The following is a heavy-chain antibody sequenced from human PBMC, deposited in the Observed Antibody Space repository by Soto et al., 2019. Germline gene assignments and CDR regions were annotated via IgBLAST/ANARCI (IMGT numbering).Heavy chain of an antibody. CDR2: IRSKANSYAT. D-gene: IGHD4-4*01. CDR1: GFTFSGSA. Sequence: PGGSQRLSCAASGFTFSGSAMHWVRQASGQGLEWVGRIRSKANSYATAYAASVKGRFTISRDDSKNTAYLQMNSLKTEDTAVYYCTIPSPTTVTTNYYYYYGMDVWGQGTTVTVSS. J-gene: IGHJ6*02. V-gene: IGHV3-73*01. CDR3: TIPSPTTVTTNYYYYYGMDV.